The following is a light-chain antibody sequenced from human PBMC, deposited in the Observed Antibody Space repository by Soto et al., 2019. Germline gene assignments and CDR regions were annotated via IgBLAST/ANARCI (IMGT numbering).Light chain of an antibody. CDR2: GHN. V-gene: IGLV1-40*01. CDR3: QSYDNSLSGSGV. Sequence: QSALTQPPSVSGAPWQRVTISCTGSTSNIGAGYEVHWYQQLPGTAPKLLVSGHNIRPSGVPDRFSGFKSGASASLVITGLQAEDEADYYCQSYDNSLSGSGVFGGGTKLTVL. CDR1: TSNIGAGYE. J-gene: IGLJ3*02.